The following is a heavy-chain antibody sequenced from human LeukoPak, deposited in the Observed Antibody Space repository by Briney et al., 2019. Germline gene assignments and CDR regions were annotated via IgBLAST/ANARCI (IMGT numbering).Heavy chain of an antibody. J-gene: IGHJ6*02. CDR3: ARDRIAARPINYYGMDV. CDR1: GFTFSSYS. V-gene: IGHV3-21*01. CDR2: ISSSGSYI. Sequence: PGGSLRLSGAASGFTFSSYSMNWVRQAPGKGLEWVSSISSSGSYIYYADSVKGRFTISRDNAKNSLYLQMNSLRAEDTAVYYCARDRIAARPINYYGMDVWGQGTTVTVSS. D-gene: IGHD6-6*01.